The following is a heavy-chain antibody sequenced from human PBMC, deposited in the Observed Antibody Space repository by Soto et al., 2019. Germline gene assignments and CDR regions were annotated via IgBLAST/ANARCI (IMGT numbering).Heavy chain of an antibody. D-gene: IGHD3-16*01. Sequence: QVQLVESGGGVVQPGRSLRLSCAASGFTFSSYAMHWVRQAPGKGLEWVAVISYDGNNKYYADSVKGRFTISRDNSKNTLYLQMNSLGAEDTAVYYCAREWDHPVGVGCFDPWGQGTLVTVSS. CDR1: GFTFSSYA. V-gene: IGHV3-30-3*01. CDR2: ISYDGNNK. J-gene: IGHJ5*02. CDR3: AREWDHPVGVGCFDP.